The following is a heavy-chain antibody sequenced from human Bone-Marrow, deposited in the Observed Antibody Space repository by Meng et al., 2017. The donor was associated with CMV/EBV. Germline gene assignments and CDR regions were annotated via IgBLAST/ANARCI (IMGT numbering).Heavy chain of an antibody. J-gene: IGHJ4*02. V-gene: IGHV3-11*01. CDR1: GFTFSDYY. CDR3: ARVQTGTTWDYFDY. D-gene: IGHD1-7*01. Sequence: GESLKISCAASGFTFSDYYMSWIRQAPGKGLEWVSYISSSGSTIYYADSVKGRFTISRDNAKNSLYLQMNSLRAEDTAVYYCARVQTGTTWDYFDYWDQGTLVTVSS. CDR2: ISSSGSTI.